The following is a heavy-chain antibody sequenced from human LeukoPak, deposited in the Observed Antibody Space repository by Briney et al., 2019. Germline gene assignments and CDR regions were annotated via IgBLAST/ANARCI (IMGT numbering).Heavy chain of an antibody. J-gene: IGHJ5*02. V-gene: IGHV4-30-4*01. CDR3: ARAYFDWLLYPNWFDP. CDR2: IYYSGST. Sequence: SETLSLTCTVSGGSISSGDYYWSWIRQSPGKGLEWIGYIYYSGSTYYNPSLKSRVTISVDTSKNQFSLKLSSVTAADTAVYYCARAYFDWLLYPNWFDPWGQGTLVTVSS. CDR1: GGSISSGDYY. D-gene: IGHD3-9*01.